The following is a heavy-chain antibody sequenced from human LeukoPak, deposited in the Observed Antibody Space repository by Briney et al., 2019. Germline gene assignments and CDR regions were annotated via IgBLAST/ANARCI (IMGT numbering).Heavy chain of an antibody. J-gene: IGHJ5*02. CDR2: ISGSSGST. V-gene: IGHV3-23*01. D-gene: IGHD3-22*01. Sequence: GGSLRLSCAASGFIFITYGMSWVRQAPGKGLEGVTGISGSSGSTNYADSVTGRFTISRDNSKNTLYLQMNSLRAEDTAVYYCAKDRYYDNSANLYESESWGQGTLVTVSS. CDR1: GFIFITYG. CDR3: AKDRYYDNSANLYESES.